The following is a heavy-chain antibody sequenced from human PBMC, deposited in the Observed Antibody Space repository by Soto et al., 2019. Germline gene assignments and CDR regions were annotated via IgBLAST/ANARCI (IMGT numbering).Heavy chain of an antibody. CDR2: IIGGGTDT. CDR1: GFTFSSYA. J-gene: IGHJ4*02. Sequence: EVQLLDSGGHLVQPGGSLRLSCAASGFTFSSYAMNWVRQAPGKRLEWVSSIIGGGTDTYYADSVKGRFTISRDNSRNTLYLQMSSLRAEDTAVYYCPKGSRGRCTGVTCYPFDYWGQGTLVIVSS. V-gene: IGHV3-23*01. CDR3: PKGSRGRCTGVTCYPFDY. D-gene: IGHD2-8*02.